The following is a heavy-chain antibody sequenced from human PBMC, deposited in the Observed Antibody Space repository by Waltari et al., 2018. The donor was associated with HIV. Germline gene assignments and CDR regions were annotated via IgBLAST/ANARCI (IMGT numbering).Heavy chain of an antibody. D-gene: IGHD1-26*01. J-gene: IGHJ4*02. CDR2: INSDGSST. CDR1: GFTFSSYW. CDR3: ARAGRDGKLPPDY. V-gene: IGHV3-74*01. Sequence: EVQLVESEGGSVQPGGSLRLSCAASGFTFSSYWMHWVRQAPGKGLVWVSRINSDGSSTSYADSVKGRFTISRDNAKNTVYLQMSSLRAEDTAVYYCARAGRDGKLPPDYWGQGTLVTVSS.